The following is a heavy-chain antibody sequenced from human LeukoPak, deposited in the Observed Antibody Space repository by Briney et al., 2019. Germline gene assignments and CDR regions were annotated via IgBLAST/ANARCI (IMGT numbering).Heavy chain of an antibody. V-gene: IGHV1-18*01. Sequence: ASVKVSCKGSGYTFTSYGISWVRQAPGQGLEWMGWISAHNGNTNYAQKVQGRVTMTTDTSTSTAYMELRSLRSDDTAVYYCARDLSYYYGSGDSDYWGQGTLVTVSS. D-gene: IGHD3-10*01. CDR1: GYTFTSYG. CDR3: ARDLSYYYGSGDSDY. CDR2: ISAHNGNT. J-gene: IGHJ4*02.